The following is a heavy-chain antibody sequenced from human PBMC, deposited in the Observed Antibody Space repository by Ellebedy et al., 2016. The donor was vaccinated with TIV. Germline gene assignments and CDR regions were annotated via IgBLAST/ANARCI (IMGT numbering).Heavy chain of an antibody. Sequence: ASVKVSCKASGYTFTSYAMHWVRQAPGQRLEWMGWINAGNGNTKYSQKFQGRVTITRETSASTADLELGTLRSEDTAVYYCARISGDLLMMFDYWGQGTLVIVSS. CDR1: GYTFTSYA. V-gene: IGHV1-3*01. CDR2: INAGNGNT. CDR3: ARISGDLLMMFDY. J-gene: IGHJ4*02. D-gene: IGHD3-10*01.